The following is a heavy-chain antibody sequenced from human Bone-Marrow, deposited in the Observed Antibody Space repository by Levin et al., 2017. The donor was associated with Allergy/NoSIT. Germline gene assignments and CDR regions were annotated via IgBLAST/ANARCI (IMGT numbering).Heavy chain of an antibody. CDR2: ISHDGTNA. J-gene: IGHJ4*02. D-gene: IGHD6-13*01. CDR3: VKGEYNSNWYSFDS. CDR1: GFTFHDYT. Sequence: SCAASGFTFHDYTMHWVRQAPGKALEWVSLISHDGTNAIYADSVKGRFTMSRDNTKNSLHLQMNSLRTEDTALYFCVKGEYNSNWYSFDSWGQGTRVTVSS. V-gene: IGHV3-43*01.